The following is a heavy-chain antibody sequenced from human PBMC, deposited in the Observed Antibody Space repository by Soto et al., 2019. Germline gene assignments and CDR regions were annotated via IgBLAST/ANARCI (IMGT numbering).Heavy chain of an antibody. Sequence: GGSLRLSCAASGFTFSTYWMHWVRQVPGKGLVWVSRIGSDGRSTSYADSVKGRFTVSRDNAKSTLYLQMNSLGAEDTAVYYCARDASNSVDSWGQGTLVTVSS. J-gene: IGHJ4*02. CDR2: IGSDGRST. CDR1: GFTFSTYW. V-gene: IGHV3-74*01. CDR3: ARDASNSVDS. D-gene: IGHD4-4*01.